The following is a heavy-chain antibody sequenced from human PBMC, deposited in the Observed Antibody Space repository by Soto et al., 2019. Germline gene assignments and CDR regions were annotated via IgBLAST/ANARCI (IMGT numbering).Heavy chain of an antibody. CDR3: ARDHKWGYSYGHDY. V-gene: IGHV4-4*07. D-gene: IGHD5-18*01. CDR1: GGSISSYY. J-gene: IGHJ4*02. Sequence: SETLSLTCTVSGGSISSYYWSWVRQPAGKGLEWIGRIYTSGSTNYNPSLKSRVTMPVDTSKNQFSLKLSSVTAADTAVYYCARDHKWGYSYGHDYWGQGTLVTVSS. CDR2: IYTSGST.